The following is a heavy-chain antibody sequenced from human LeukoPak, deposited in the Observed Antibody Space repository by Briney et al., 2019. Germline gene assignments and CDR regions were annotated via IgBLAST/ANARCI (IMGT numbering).Heavy chain of an antibody. CDR2: IIPILGIA. CDR1: GGTFSSYA. CDR3: ARDVLRFLEWSLAFDY. J-gene: IGHJ4*02. D-gene: IGHD3-3*01. Sequence: GASVKVSCKASGGTFSSYAISWVRQAPGQGLEWMGRIIPILGIANYAQKFQGRVTITADKSTSTAYMELRSLRSDDTAVYYCARDVLRFLEWSLAFDYWGQGTLVTVSS. V-gene: IGHV1-69*04.